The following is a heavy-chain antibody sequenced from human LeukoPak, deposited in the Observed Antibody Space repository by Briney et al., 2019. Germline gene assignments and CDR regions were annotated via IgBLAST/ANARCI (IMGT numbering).Heavy chain of an antibody. D-gene: IGHD3-10*01. CDR1: GGTFSSYA. Sequence: SVKVSCKASGGTFSSYAISWVRQAPGQGLEWMGWIIPIFGTANYAQKFQGRVTITTDESTSTAYMELRSLRSDDTAVYYCARGSAYYYGSGSSHDYWGRGTLVSVSS. V-gene: IGHV1-69*05. CDR2: IIPIFGTA. CDR3: ARGSAYYYGSGSSHDY. J-gene: IGHJ4*02.